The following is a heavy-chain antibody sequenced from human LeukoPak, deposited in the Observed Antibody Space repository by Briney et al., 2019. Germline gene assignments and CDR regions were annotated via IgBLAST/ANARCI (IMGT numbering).Heavy chain of an antibody. CDR2: ISGSGGST. CDR3: AKVPGAMIVVGY. J-gene: IGHJ4*02. CDR1: GFTFSSYA. V-gene: IGHV3-23*01. Sequence: GGSLRLSCAASGFTFSSYAMSWVRQAPGKGLEWVSAISGSGGSTYYADSVKGRFTISGDNSKNTLYLQMNSLRAEDTAVYYCAKVPGAMIVVGYWGQGTLVTVSS. D-gene: IGHD3-22*01.